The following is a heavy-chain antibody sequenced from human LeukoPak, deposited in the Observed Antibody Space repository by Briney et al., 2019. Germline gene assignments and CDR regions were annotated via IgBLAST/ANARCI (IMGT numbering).Heavy chain of an antibody. J-gene: IGHJ4*02. D-gene: IGHD6-13*01. Sequence: PGGSLRLSCAASGFTFDDYAMHWVRHAPGKGLVWLSGISWNSGSIVYADSVKGRFTISRDNDKNSLYLQMNSLRAEDMAVYYCAKMAGAGTDYYFDYWGQGTLVTVSS. CDR1: GFTFDDYA. CDR3: AKMAGAGTDYYFDY. CDR2: ISWNSGSI. V-gene: IGHV3-9*03.